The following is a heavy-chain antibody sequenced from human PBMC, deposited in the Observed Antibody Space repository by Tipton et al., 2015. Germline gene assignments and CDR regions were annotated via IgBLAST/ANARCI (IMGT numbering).Heavy chain of an antibody. J-gene: IGHJ5*02. CDR1: DGSIDRXDDY. CDR3: ARHVDLRPPLTWFDP. Sequence: GLVKPSETLSLVCIVSDGSIDRXDDYWGWIRQPPGKGLEWMGSIGYTGSTNYNPSLKSRVTISIDTSKNNFSLNLTSVTAADTAVYYCARHVDLRPPLTWFDPWGQGTLVTVSS. D-gene: IGHD3-9*01. CDR2: IGYTGST. V-gene: IGHV4-39*01.